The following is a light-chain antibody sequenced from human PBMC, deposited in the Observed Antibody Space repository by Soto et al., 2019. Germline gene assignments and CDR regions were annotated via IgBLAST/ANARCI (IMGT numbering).Light chain of an antibody. CDR1: QSVGSY. Sequence: EIFLTQSPAPLSLSPGERATLSCRASQSVGSYLAWYQQIPGQAPRLLIYDASNRATGIPARFSGSGSGTDFTLTISSLEPADFAVYYCQQRSNWPPPFGGGAKVDIK. CDR3: QQRSNWPPP. CDR2: DAS. V-gene: IGKV3-11*01. J-gene: IGKJ4*01.